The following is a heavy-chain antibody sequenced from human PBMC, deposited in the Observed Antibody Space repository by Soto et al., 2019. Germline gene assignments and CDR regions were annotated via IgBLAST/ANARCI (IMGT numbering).Heavy chain of an antibody. CDR1: GFTFSSYA. CDR3: ARDQRGIAAAGTDY. CDR2: ISYDGSNK. Sequence: GGSLRLSCAASGFTFSSYAMHWVRQAPGKGLEWVAVISYDGSNKYYADSVKGRFTISRDNSKNTLYLQMNSLRAEDTAVYYCARDQRGIAAAGTDYWGQGTLVTVSS. V-gene: IGHV3-30-3*01. D-gene: IGHD6-13*01. J-gene: IGHJ4*02.